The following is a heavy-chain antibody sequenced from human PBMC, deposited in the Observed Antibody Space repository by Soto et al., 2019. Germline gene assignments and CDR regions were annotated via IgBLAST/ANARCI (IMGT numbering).Heavy chain of an antibody. D-gene: IGHD3-22*01. CDR2: ISAYNGNT. V-gene: IGHV1-18*04. J-gene: IGHJ4*02. CDR1: GYTFTSYG. CDR3: ARQKYYYDTSGYFMPDY. Sequence: GASVKVSCKASGYTFTSYGISWVRQAPEQGLEWMGWISAYNGNTNYPQKFQGRVTMTTDTSTSTAYMELRSLRPDDTAVYYCARQKYYYDTSGYFMPDYWGQGTQVTVSS.